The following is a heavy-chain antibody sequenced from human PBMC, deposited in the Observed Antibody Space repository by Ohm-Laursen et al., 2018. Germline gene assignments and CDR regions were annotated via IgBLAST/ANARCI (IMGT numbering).Heavy chain of an antibody. Sequence: SLRPSCAASGFTFSSSTMNWVRQAPGKGLEWVSAVIGNAGNTYYADSVKGRFTISRDNSKNTLYLQMNSLRAEDTAVYYCAKGRVNTNGLLDYWGQGTLVTVSS. D-gene: IGHD2-8*01. CDR1: GFTFSSST. CDR2: VIGNAGNT. V-gene: IGHV3-23*01. CDR3: AKGRVNTNGLLDY. J-gene: IGHJ4*02.